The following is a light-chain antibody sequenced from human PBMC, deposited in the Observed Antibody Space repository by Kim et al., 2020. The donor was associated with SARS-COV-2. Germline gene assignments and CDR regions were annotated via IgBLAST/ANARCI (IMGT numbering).Light chain of an antibody. CDR3: NSRDSNDNVV. Sequence: VALRQTGSITCQGLSLRSYYETWYQQKQGQAPILVIYGKNNRPSGLPDRFSGSSSGNTASLTIPGTQAGDEADYYCNSRDSNDNVVFGGGTQLTVL. V-gene: IGLV3-19*01. CDR1: SLRSYY. J-gene: IGLJ2*01. CDR2: GKN.